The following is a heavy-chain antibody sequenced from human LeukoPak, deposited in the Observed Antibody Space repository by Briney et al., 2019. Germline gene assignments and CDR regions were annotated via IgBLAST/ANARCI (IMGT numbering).Heavy chain of an antibody. Sequence: GGSLRLSCAASGFTFSSYAMSWVRRGPGKGLEWVSAISGSGGSTYYADSVKGRFTISRDNSKNTLYLQMNSLRAEDTAVYYCAKFEEMATVNPFDYWGQGTLVTVSS. J-gene: IGHJ4*02. V-gene: IGHV3-23*01. CDR2: ISGSGGST. D-gene: IGHD5-24*01. CDR3: AKFEEMATVNPFDY. CDR1: GFTFSSYA.